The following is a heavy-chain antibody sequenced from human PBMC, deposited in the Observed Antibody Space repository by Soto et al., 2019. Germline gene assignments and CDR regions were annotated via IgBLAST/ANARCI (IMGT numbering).Heavy chain of an antibody. CDR3: ARTALRATHLWYHRSPSLFDY. V-gene: IGHV4-30-4*01. CDR1: GGSISSGDYY. D-gene: IGHD6-13*01. J-gene: IGHJ4*02. Sequence: PSETLSLTCTVSGGSISSGDYYWSWIRQPPGKGLEWIGYIYYSGSTYYNPSLKSRVTISVDTSKNQFSLKLSSVTAADTAVYYCARTALRATHLWYHRSPSLFDYWGQGTLVTVSS. CDR2: IYYSGST.